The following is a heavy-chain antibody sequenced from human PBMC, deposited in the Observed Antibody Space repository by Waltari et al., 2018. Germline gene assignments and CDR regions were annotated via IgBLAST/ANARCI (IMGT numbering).Heavy chain of an antibody. J-gene: IGHJ3*02. D-gene: IGHD2-21*01. Sequence: EVQLVESGGGLIQPGGSLRLSCAASEFTVSSNYMSWVRQAPGKGLEWVSVIYSGGSKYYAESVKGRFTISRDNPKNTLHMQMNSLRAEDTAVYYCARMAIRDAFDIWGQGTMVTVSS. CDR3: ARMAIRDAFDI. CDR2: IYSGGSK. V-gene: IGHV3-53*01. CDR1: EFTVSSNY.